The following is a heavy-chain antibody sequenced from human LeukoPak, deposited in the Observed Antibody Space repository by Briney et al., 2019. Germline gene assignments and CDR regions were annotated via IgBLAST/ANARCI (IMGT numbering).Heavy chain of an antibody. CDR2: TRKKVNGYTT. Sequence: GGSLRLSCAASGFTFSGHYMDWVRQVPGKGLEWVGRTRKKVNGYTTEYAASVKGRFTISRDDSKNSLYLQMNSLKTGDTAVYYCARVSSSENYSFDYWGQGILVTVSS. J-gene: IGHJ4*02. CDR3: ARVSSSENYSFDY. CDR1: GFTFSGHY. V-gene: IGHV3-72*01. D-gene: IGHD1-26*01.